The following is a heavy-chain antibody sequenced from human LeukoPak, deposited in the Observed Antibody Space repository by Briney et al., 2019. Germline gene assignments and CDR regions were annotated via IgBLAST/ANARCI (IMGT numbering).Heavy chain of an antibody. CDR3: ARAGSSWSNWIDP. V-gene: IGHV1-2*02. CDR2: INPNSGGA. CDR1: GYTFTDYY. D-gene: IGHD6-13*01. J-gene: IGHJ5*02. Sequence: ASVKVSCKASGYTFTDYYMHWVRQAPGQGLEWMGWINPNSGGAKYAQKFQGRVTMTRATSISTAYTELSRLRSDDTAVYYCARAGSSWSNWIDPWGQGTLVTVSS.